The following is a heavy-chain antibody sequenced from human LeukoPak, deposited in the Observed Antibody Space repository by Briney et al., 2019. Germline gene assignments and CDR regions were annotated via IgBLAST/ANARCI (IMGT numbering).Heavy chain of an antibody. D-gene: IGHD6-19*01. CDR3: ARDRGGSGWYNWFDP. CDR2: INPSGGST. Sequence: GASVKVSCKASGYTFTSYYMHWVRQAPGQGLEWMGTINPSGGSTSYAQKFQGRVTMTRDTSTSTVYMELSSLRSEDTAVYYCARDRGGSGWYNWFDPWGQGTLVTVSS. CDR1: GYTFTSYY. V-gene: IGHV1-46*01. J-gene: IGHJ5*02.